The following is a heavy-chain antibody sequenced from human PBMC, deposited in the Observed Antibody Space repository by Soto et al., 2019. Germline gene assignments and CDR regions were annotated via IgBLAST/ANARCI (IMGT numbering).Heavy chain of an antibody. CDR2: ISYSGRS. D-gene: IGHD2-2*01. Sequence: QVQLQESGPGLVKPSQTLSLTCTVSGGSNIRDGYYWSWIRQHPGKGLEWIAYISYSGRSYSNQSLKSRVTIAADTSKDQFSLRLTSVTAEDTAVYFCARATPAGSADFWGQGSLVTVSS. CDR3: ARATPAGSADF. J-gene: IGHJ4*02. V-gene: IGHV4-31*03. CDR1: GGSNIRDGYY.